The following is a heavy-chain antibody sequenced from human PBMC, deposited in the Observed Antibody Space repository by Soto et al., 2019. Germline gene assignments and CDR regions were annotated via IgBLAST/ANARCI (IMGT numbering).Heavy chain of an antibody. V-gene: IGHV1-46*01. D-gene: IGHD3-3*01. CDR1: GYTFTSYY. CDR2: INPSGGST. CDR3: GRDLSGRNDAFDI. J-gene: IGHJ3*02. Sequence: VASVKVSCKASGYTFTSYYMHWVRQAPGQGLEWMGIINPSGGSTSYAQKFQGRVTMTRDTSTSTVYMELSSLRSEDTAVYYCGRDLSGRNDAFDIWGQGTMVTVSS.